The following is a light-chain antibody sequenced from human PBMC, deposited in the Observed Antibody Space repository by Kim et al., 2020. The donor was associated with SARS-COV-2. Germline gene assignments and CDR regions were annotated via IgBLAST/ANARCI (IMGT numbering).Light chain of an antibody. CDR3: QQSYSTPFT. V-gene: IGKV1-39*01. J-gene: IGKJ4*01. Sequence: DIQMTQSPSSLSASVGDRVTITCRASQSISGYLNWYQQKPGKAPKLLIYAASSLQSGVPSRFSGSGSGTDFTLTISSLQPEDFATYSCQQSYSTPFTFGGGTQVEIK. CDR2: AAS. CDR1: QSISGY.